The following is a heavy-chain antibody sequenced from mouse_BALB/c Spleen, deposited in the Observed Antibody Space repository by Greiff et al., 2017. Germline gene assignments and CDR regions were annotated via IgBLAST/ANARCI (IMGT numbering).Heavy chain of an antibody. V-gene: IGHV1-9*01. D-gene: IGHD1-3*01. Sequence: VKLMESGAELMKPGASVKISCKATGYTFSSYWIEWVKQRPGHGLEWIGEILPGSGSTNYNEKFKGKATFTADTSSNTAYMQLSSLTSEDSAVYYCARGLTKRYFDYWGQGTTLTVSS. CDR3: ARGLTKRYFDY. CDR2: ILPGSGST. J-gene: IGHJ2*01. CDR1: GYTFSSYW.